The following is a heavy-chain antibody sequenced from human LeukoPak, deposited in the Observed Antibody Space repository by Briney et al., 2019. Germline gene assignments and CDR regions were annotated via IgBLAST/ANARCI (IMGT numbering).Heavy chain of an antibody. J-gene: IGHJ6*03. CDR3: ARVGNDGPVTRYSGWSNRGVAKYSSYMDV. D-gene: IGHD3-9*01. CDR1: GFTFSSHS. V-gene: IGHV4-34*01. Sequence: GSLRLSCAASGFTFSSHSMTWVRQAPGKGLEWIGEVDHRGSTKYNPSLRSRVTISADPSNNHFSLRLSSMTAADTAVYFCARVGNDGPVTRYSGWSNRGVAKYSSYMDVWGKGSPVAVSS. CDR2: VDHRGST.